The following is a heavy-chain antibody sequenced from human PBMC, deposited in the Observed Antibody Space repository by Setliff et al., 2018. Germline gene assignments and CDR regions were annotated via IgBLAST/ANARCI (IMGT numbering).Heavy chain of an antibody. Sequence: ASVKVSCKTSGYAFTDNYIHWVRQAPGQGLEWMGWINPKTGGTNLAQKFQGWVSMTRDTSITTAYMELRSLRSDDTAVYYCARGAYDSYYFDYWGQGTLVTVSS. CDR2: INPKTGGT. CDR3: ARGAYDSYYFDY. D-gene: IGHD3-16*01. CDR1: GYAFTDNY. V-gene: IGHV1-2*04. J-gene: IGHJ4*02.